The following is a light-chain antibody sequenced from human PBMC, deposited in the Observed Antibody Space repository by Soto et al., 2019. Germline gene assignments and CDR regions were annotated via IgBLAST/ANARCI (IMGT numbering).Light chain of an antibody. CDR1: QSVINN. V-gene: IGKV3-15*01. J-gene: IGKJ1*01. CDR3: QQYHYWWT. CDR2: GAS. Sequence: PWEKAPLSFRARQSVINNLAWFQQKPGPVPRLLIYGASNRATGVSARFSGSGSGTEFTLTISSLQSEDFAVYYCQQYHYWWTFGQGTKVDIK.